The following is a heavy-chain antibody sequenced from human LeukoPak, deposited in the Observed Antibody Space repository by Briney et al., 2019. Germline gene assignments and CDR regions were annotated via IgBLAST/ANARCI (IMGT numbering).Heavy chain of an antibody. Sequence: ASVKVSCKTSGYFFTGYYMHWVRQAPGQRLEWMGCISPSGGTVYAQRFQGRVTVTRDTSITTVYMDLSWLTSDDAAVYYCALEYGTSSAFDYWGQGTLVTVSS. D-gene: IGHD2/OR15-2a*01. CDR1: GYFFTGYY. V-gene: IGHV1-2*02. CDR2: ISPSGGT. CDR3: ALEYGTSSAFDY. J-gene: IGHJ4*02.